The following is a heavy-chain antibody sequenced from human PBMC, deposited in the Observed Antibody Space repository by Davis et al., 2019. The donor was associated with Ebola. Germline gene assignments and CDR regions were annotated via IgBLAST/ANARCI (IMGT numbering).Heavy chain of an antibody. CDR2: IWYDGSNK. D-gene: IGHD2-21*01. CDR1: GFTFSSYG. Sequence: GESLKISCAASGFTFSSYGMHWVRQAPGKGLEWVAVIWYDGSNKYYADSVKGRFTISRDNSKNTLYLQMNSLRAEDTAVYYCAREFLPGYGMDVWSQGTTVTVSS. CDR3: AREFLPGYGMDV. J-gene: IGHJ6*02. V-gene: IGHV3-33*01.